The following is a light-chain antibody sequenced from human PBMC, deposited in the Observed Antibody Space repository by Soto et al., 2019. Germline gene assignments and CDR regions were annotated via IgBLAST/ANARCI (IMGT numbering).Light chain of an antibody. CDR3: QQYNSYWT. CDR1: QSFTGA. CDR2: CAS. J-gene: IGKJ1*01. Sequence: EIVMTRAAANLCVYPGGRANLXCRASQSFTGALAWYQQRPGEAPRPLIYCASTRDTSFTARFSGSGSGKEFNITISSLLPDDLGTYECQQYNSYWTFGQGTKVDIK. V-gene: IGKV3-15*01.